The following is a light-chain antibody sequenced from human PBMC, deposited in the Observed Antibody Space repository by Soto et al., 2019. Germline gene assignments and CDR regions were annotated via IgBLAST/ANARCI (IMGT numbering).Light chain of an antibody. CDR3: QHYGSSLSIT. Sequence: ESVLTQSPGSLSLSPGERATLSFRASQSVSSNYLAWYQHKPGQAPRLLIYGASSRATGIPDRFSGSGSGTDFTLTISRLEPEDFAVYYCQHYGSSLSITFGQGTRLEI. CDR1: QSVSSNY. J-gene: IGKJ5*01. CDR2: GAS. V-gene: IGKV3-20*01.